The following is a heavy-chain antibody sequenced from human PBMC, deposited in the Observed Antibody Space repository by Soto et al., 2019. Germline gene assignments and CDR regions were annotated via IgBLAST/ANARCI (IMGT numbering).Heavy chain of an antibody. V-gene: IGHV1-18*01. Sequence: QVQLVQSGAEVKKPGASVKVSCKASGYTFTSYGISWVRQAPGQGLEWMGWISAYNGNTNYAQKLQGRVTMTTDTXXSTAYMELRSLRSDDTAVYYCQGLWFGEGDYGMDVWGQGTTVTVSS. J-gene: IGHJ6*02. CDR1: GYTFTSYG. CDR2: ISAYNGNT. CDR3: QGLWFGEGDYGMDV. D-gene: IGHD3-10*01.